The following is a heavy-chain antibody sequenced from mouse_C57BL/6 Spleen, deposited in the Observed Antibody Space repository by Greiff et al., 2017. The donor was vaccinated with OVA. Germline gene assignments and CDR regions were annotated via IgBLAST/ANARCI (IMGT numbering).Heavy chain of an antibody. J-gene: IGHJ2*01. D-gene: IGHD3-2*02. CDR1: GYTFTSYW. CDR3: ARPLDSSCYGYFDY. CDR2: IDPSDSYT. Sequence: QVQLQQPGAELVMPGASVKLSCKASGYTFTSYWMHWVKQRPGQGLEWIGEIDPSDSYTNYNQKFKGKSTLTVDKSSSTAYMQLSSLTSEDSAVYYCARPLDSSCYGYFDYWGQGTTLTVSS. V-gene: IGHV1-69*01.